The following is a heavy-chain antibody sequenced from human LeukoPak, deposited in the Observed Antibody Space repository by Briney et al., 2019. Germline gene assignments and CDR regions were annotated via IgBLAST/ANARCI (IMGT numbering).Heavy chain of an antibody. CDR3: ASILGYCTNGVCFDY. D-gene: IGHD2-8*01. Sequence: GASVKVSCKASGYTFTDYYLHWVRQAPGQGLEWMGRIIPILGIANYAQKFQGRVTITADKSTSTAYMELSSLRSEDTAVYYCASILGYCTNGVCFDYWGQGTLVTVSS. CDR1: GYTFTDYY. J-gene: IGHJ4*02. CDR2: IIPILGIA. V-gene: IGHV1-69*02.